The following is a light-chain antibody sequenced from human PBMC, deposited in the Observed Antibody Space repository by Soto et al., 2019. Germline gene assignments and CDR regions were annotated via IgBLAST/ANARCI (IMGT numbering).Light chain of an antibody. V-gene: IGKV3-11*01. Sequence: IILTQSPATLSLSPGERATLSCRASQSVNNYLVWYQQKPGQPPRHLIYDVSKRATGIPARFSASGSGTDFILTISSLEPEDFAVYYCQQRSNWPYTFGQGTKLEIK. CDR1: QSVNNY. CDR2: DVS. J-gene: IGKJ2*01. CDR3: QQRSNWPYT.